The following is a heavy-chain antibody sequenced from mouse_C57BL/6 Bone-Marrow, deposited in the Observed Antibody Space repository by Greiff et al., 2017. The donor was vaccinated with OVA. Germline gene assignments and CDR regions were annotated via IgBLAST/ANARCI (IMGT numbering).Heavy chain of an antibody. CDR2: IWPGGGT. CDR1: GFSLTSYA. Sequence: VMLVESGPGLVAPSPSLSITCTVSGFSLTSYAISWVRQPPGKGLEWLGVIWPGGGTNYNSALNSRLIINKDKSKSQVFLKMKSLQTDDTAWYYCARLYDPHGGDAMDYWGQGTSVTGSS. V-gene: IGHV2-9-1*01. D-gene: IGHD2-3*01. J-gene: IGHJ4*01. CDR3: ARLYDPHGGDAMDY.